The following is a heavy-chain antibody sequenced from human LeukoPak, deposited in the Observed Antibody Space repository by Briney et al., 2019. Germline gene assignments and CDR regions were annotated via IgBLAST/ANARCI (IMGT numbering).Heavy chain of an antibody. D-gene: IGHD3-3*01. J-gene: IGHJ3*02. CDR3: AKDETRLESHPDYDFWSGYYKPDAFDI. CDR1: GFTFSSYG. CDR2: IRYDGSNK. Sequence: PGGSLRLSCAASGFTFSSYGMHWVRQAPGKGLEWVAFIRYDGSNKYYADSVKGRFTISRDNSKNTLYLQMNSLRAEDTAVYYCAKDETRLESHPDYDFWSGYYKPDAFDIWGQGTMVTVSS. V-gene: IGHV3-30*02.